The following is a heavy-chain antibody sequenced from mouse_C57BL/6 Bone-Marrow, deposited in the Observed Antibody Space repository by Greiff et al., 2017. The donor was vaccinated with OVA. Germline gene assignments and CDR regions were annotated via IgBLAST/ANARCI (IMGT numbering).Heavy chain of an antibody. J-gene: IGHJ3*01. Sequence: VMLVESGPGLVQPSQSLSITCTVSGFSLTSYGVHWVRQSPGKGLEWLGVIWSGGSTDSNAAFISRLSISKDNSKSQVFFKMNSLQADDTAIYYCARSGGPFAYWGQGTLVTVSA. CDR3: ARSGGPFAY. CDR1: GFSLTSYG. CDR2: IWSGGST. V-gene: IGHV2-2*01.